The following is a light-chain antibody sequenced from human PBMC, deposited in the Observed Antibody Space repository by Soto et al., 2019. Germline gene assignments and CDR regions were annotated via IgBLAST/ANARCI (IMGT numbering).Light chain of an antibody. V-gene: IGKV3-15*01. Sequence: EIVMTQSPATLAGSPGETVTLSCRDSQSLGGNLAWYQQKPGQAPRLLIFRASTRATGVPARFSGRGSGTEVTLTISGLQSEDFAVYYCQQYSNWPPWTFGPGTKVEIK. J-gene: IGKJ1*01. CDR2: RAS. CDR3: QQYSNWPPWT. CDR1: QSLGGN.